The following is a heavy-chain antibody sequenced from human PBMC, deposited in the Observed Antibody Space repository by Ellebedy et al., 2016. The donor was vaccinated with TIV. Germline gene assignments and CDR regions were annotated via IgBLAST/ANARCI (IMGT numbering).Heavy chain of an antibody. CDR3: ARESGYCSGGSCYFSGMDV. J-gene: IGHJ6*02. Sequence: MPSETLSLTCTVSGGSISSYYWSWIRQPPGKGLEWIGYVSYSGSTNYNPSLKSRVTISVDTSRNQFSLKLSSVTAADTAVYYCARESGYCSGGSCYFSGMDVWGQGTTVTVSS. D-gene: IGHD2-15*01. CDR1: GGSISSYY. CDR2: VSYSGST. V-gene: IGHV4-59*01.